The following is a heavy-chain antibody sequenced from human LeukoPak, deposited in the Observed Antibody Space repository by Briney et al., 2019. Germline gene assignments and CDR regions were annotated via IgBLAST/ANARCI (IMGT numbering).Heavy chain of an antibody. J-gene: IGHJ4*02. Sequence: SETLSLTCTVSGYSISSGYYWGWIRQPAGKGLEWIGRIYTSGSTNYNPSLKSRVTMSVDTSKKQFSLKLSSVTAADTAVYYCARDYGYSYGFQDYWGQGTLVTVSS. CDR3: ARDYGYSYGFQDY. D-gene: IGHD5-18*01. V-gene: IGHV4-4*07. CDR2: IYTSGST. CDR1: GYSISSGYY.